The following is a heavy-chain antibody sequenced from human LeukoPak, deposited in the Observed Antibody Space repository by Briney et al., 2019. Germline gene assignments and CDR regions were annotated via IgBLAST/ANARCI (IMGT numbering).Heavy chain of an antibody. CDR3: ASNYYDSCGIYDAFDI. Sequence: PGGSLRLSCAASGFTFSSYAMSWVRQAPGKGLEWVSYISSSSSTIYYADSVKGRFTISRDNAKNSLYLQMNSLRAEDTAVYYCASNYYDSCGIYDAFDIWGQGTMVTVSS. V-gene: IGHV3-48*01. J-gene: IGHJ3*02. CDR2: ISSSSSTI. CDR1: GFTFSSYA. D-gene: IGHD3-22*01.